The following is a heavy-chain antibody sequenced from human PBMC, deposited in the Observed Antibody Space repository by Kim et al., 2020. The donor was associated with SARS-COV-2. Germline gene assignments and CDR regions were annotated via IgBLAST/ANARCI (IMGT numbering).Heavy chain of an antibody. CDR2: IYYSGST. V-gene: IGHV4-59*01. Sequence: SETLSLTCTVSGGSISSYYWSWIRQPPGKGLEWIGYIYYSGSTNYNPSLKSRVTISVDTSKNQFSLKLSSVTAADTAVYYCAREGGAHYDYVWGSYSRGWFDPWGQGTLVTVSS. D-gene: IGHD3-16*01. CDR1: GGSISSYY. J-gene: IGHJ5*02. CDR3: AREGGAHYDYVWGSYSRGWFDP.